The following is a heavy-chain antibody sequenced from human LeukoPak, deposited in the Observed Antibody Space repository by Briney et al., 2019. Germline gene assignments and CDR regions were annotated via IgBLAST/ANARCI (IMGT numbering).Heavy chain of an antibody. CDR1: GFTFSSYA. CDR2: ISYDGSNK. J-gene: IGHJ4*02. D-gene: IGHD3-22*01. CDR3: ARGMYYYDSSGYY. Sequence: GGSLRLSCAASGFTFSSYAMHWVRQAPGKGLEWVAVISYDGSNKYYADSVKGRFTISRDNSKNTLYLQMNGLRAEDTAVYYCARGMYYYDSSGYYWGQGTLVTVSS. V-gene: IGHV3-30-3*01.